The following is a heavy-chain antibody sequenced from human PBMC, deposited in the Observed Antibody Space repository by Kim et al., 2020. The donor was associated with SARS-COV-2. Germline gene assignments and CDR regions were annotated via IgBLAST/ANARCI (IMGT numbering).Heavy chain of an antibody. CDR1: GFTFSSYE. J-gene: IGHJ6*02. CDR3: ARDPPPSYYYYGMDV. CDR2: ISSSGSTI. Sequence: GGSLRLSCAASGFTFSSYEMNWVRQAPGKGLEWVSYISSSGSTIYYADSVKGRFTISRDNAKNSLYLQMNSLRAEDTAVYYCARDPPPSYYYYGMDVWGQGTTVTVSS. V-gene: IGHV3-48*03.